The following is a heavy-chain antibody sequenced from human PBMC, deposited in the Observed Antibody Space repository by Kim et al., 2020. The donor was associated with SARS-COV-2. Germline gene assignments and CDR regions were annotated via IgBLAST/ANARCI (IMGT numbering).Heavy chain of an antibody. J-gene: IGHJ4*02. V-gene: IGHV3-15*01. Sequence: VKGRFTISRDDSKNTLFLQMNSLKAEDTAVYYCTTERSFYYDSSGHDYWGQGTLVTVSS. D-gene: IGHD3-22*01. CDR3: TTERSFYYDSSGHDY.